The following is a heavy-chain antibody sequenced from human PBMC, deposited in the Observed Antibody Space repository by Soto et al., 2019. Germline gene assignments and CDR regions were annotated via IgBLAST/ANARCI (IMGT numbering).Heavy chain of an antibody. Sequence: QLQLQESGPGLVKPSETLSLTCTVSGGSISSSSYYWGWIRQPPGKGLEWIGSIYYSGSTYYNPSLKSRVTISVDTSKNQFSLKLSSVTAADTAVYYCARRGGYDILTGYYRDYFDYWGQGTLVTVSS. CDR1: GGSISSSSYY. J-gene: IGHJ4*02. D-gene: IGHD3-9*01. CDR2: IYYSGST. V-gene: IGHV4-39*01. CDR3: ARRGGYDILTGYYRDYFDY.